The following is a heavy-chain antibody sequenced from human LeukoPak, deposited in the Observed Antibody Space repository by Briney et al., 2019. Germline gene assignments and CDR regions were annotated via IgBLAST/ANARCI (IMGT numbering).Heavy chain of an antibody. Sequence: SETLSLTSTVSGGSISSGSYYWSWIRQPAGKGLEWIGRIYTSGSTNYNPSLKSRVTISVDTSKNQFSLKLSSVTAADTAVYYCARTFYYDSSGYYSDAFDIWGQGTMVTVSS. CDR2: IYTSGST. J-gene: IGHJ3*02. CDR3: ARTFYYDSSGYYSDAFDI. CDR1: GGSISSGSYY. V-gene: IGHV4-61*02. D-gene: IGHD3-22*01.